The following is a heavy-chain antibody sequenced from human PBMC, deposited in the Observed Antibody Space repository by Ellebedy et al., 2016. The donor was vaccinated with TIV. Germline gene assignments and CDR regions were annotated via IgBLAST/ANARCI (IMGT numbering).Heavy chain of an antibody. CDR3: AKIGAAGIPFYYYYYGMDV. J-gene: IGHJ6*02. D-gene: IGHD6-13*01. CDR2: IRYDGSNK. CDR1: GFTFSSYG. Sequence: GESLKISCAASGFTFSSYGMHWVRQAPGKGLEWVAFIRYDGSNKDYAVSVKGRFTISRDNSKNTLYLQMNSLRAEDTAVYYCAKIGAAGIPFYYYYYGMDVWGQGTTVTVSS. V-gene: IGHV3-30*02.